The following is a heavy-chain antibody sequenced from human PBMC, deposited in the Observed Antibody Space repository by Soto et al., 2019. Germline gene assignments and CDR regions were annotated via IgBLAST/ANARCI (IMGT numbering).Heavy chain of an antibody. CDR2: ISIDSTYI. CDR1: GFTFRTKS. V-gene: IGHV3-21*01. D-gene: IGHD4-17*01. J-gene: IGHJ4*02. CDR3: YYGDYVDY. Sequence: GGSLRLSCAASGFTFRTKSMNWVRQAPGKGPEWVSTISIDSTYIYYADSLQGRFTISRDNAENSLYLQLHSLSAEDTAIYYCYYGDYVDYWGQGTLVTVSS.